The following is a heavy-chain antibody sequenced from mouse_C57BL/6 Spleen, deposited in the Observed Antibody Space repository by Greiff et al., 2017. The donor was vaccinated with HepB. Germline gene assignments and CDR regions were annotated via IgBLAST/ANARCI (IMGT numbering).Heavy chain of an antibody. CDR1: GYSITSGYY. V-gene: IGHV3-6*01. CDR3: ARGPFDY. J-gene: IGHJ2*01. CDR2: ISYDGSN. Sequence: EVQLQQSGPGLVKPSQSLSLTCSVTGYSITSGYYWNWIRQFPGNKLEWMGYISYDGSNNYNPSLKNRISITRDTSKNQFFLKLNSVTTEDTATYYCARGPFDYWGQGTTLTVSS.